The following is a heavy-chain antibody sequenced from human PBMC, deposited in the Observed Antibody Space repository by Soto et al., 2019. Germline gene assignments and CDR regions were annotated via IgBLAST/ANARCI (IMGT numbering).Heavy chain of an antibody. J-gene: IGHJ5*02. Sequence: ASVKVSCKASGYTFTSYGISWARQAPGQGLEWMGWISAYNGNTNYAQKLQGRVTMTTDTSTSTAYMELRSLRSDDTAVYYCARGLGSWPRVGFDPWGQGTLVTVSS. V-gene: IGHV1-18*04. D-gene: IGHD6-13*01. CDR1: GYTFTSYG. CDR3: ARGLGSWPRVGFDP. CDR2: ISAYNGNT.